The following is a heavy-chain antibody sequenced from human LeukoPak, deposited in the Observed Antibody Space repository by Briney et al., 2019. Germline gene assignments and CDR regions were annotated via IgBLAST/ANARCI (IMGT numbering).Heavy chain of an antibody. D-gene: IGHD2-2*01. V-gene: IGHV4-4*02. CDR2: IYHSGTT. CDR3: ARWALGYCSSTSCYTSFFDY. CDR1: GGSISSSNW. J-gene: IGHJ4*02. Sequence: SETLTLTCAVSGGSISSSNWWSWVRPPPGKGLEWIGEIYHSGTTNYNPSLKSRVTISVNNSKNQFSLKLSPVTAADTAVYYCARWALGYCSSTSCYTSFFDYWGQGTLVTVSS.